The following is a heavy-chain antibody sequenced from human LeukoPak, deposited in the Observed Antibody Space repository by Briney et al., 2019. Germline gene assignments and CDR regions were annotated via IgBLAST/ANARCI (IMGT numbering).Heavy chain of an antibody. V-gene: IGHV3-49*04. CDR1: GFTFGDYG. CDR2: IRSKTYGGTT. Sequence: HPGGSLRLSCTDSGFTFGDYGTSWVRQAPGKGLEWVGLIRSKTYGGTTEHAASVKGRFTMSRDDSKSIAYLQMNSLKTEDTAVYYCTRVRGVIVEGFDYWGQGTLVTVSS. CDR3: TRVRGVIVEGFDY. J-gene: IGHJ4*02. D-gene: IGHD3-10*01.